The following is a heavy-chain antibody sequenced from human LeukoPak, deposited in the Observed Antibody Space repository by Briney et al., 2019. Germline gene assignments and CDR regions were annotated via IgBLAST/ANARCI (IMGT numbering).Heavy chain of an antibody. CDR3: ARPRDRSITIFGVDRDAFDI. V-gene: IGHV3-21*01. J-gene: IGHJ3*02. D-gene: IGHD3-3*01. Sequence: GGSLRLSCAASGFTFSSYSMNWVRQAPGKGLGWVSSISSSSSYIYYADSVKGRFTISRDNAKNSLYLQMNSLRAEDTAVYYCARPRDRSITIFGVDRDAFDIWGRGTMVTVSS. CDR2: ISSSSSYI. CDR1: GFTFSSYS.